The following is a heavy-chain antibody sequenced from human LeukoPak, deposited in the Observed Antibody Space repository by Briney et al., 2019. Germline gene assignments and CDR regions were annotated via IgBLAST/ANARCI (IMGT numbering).Heavy chain of an antibody. D-gene: IGHD6-13*01. V-gene: IGHV4-61*08. CDR1: GGSISSGGYY. CDR2: FYYTGST. Sequence: PSETLSLTCAVSGGSISSGGYYWSWIRQPPGKGLEWIGYFYYTGSTNYNPSLKSRVTMSLDASKNQFSLKLTSVTAADTAMYYCARGWGYFDLWGRGTLVTVSS. J-gene: IGHJ2*01. CDR3: ARGWGYFDL.